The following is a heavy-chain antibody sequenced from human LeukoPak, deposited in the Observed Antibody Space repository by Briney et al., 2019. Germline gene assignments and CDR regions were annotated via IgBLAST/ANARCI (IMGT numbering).Heavy chain of an antibody. Sequence: SETLSLTCTVSGGSISSYYWSWIRQPPGKGRERNGYISYSGSTNYNPSLKSRVTISVDTSKHQFSLKLSSVTAADTAVYYCARTRLGSSWYLTRFDPWGQGTLVTVSS. CDR2: ISYSGST. CDR1: GGSISSYY. CDR3: ARTRLGSSWYLTRFDP. V-gene: IGHV4-59*12. D-gene: IGHD6-13*01. J-gene: IGHJ5*02.